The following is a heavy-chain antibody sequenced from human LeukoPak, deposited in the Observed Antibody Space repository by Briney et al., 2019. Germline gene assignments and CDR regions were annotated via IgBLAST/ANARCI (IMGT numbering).Heavy chain of an antibody. D-gene: IGHD4-23*01. CDR2: INHSGST. J-gene: IGHJ4*02. Sequence: PSETLSLTCAVYGGSFSGYYWSWIRQPPGKGLEWIGEINHSGSTNYNPSLKSRLTISADTSKDQFSLRLSSVTAADTAVYYCVRVDNGGNYFDYWGQGTLVTVSS. V-gene: IGHV4-34*01. CDR1: GGSFSGYY. CDR3: VRVDNGGNYFDY.